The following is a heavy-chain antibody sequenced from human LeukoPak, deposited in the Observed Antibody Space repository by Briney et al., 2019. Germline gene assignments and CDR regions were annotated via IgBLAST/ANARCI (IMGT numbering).Heavy chain of an antibody. CDR3: AREESGYDYPNFDY. Sequence: SETLSLTCTVSGGSISSYYWSWIRQPPGKGLEWIGSIYYSGSTYYNPSLKSRVTISVDTSKNQFSLKLSSVTAADTAVYYCAREESGYDYPNFDYWGQGTLVTVSS. D-gene: IGHD5-12*01. J-gene: IGHJ4*02. CDR2: IYYSGST. CDR1: GGSISSYY. V-gene: IGHV4-39*07.